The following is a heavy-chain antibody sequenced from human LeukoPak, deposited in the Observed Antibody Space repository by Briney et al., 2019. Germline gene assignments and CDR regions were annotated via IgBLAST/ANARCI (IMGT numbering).Heavy chain of an antibody. Sequence: GGSLRLSCAASGFTFTSYAMSWVRQAPGKGLEWVSGISGSGSGGSTYYADSVKGRFTISRDNSKNTLYLQMNSLRAEDTAVYYCARSGRSGYYEGVDYWGQGTLVTVSS. D-gene: IGHD3-22*01. CDR2: ISGSGSGGST. CDR1: GFTFTSYA. J-gene: IGHJ4*02. V-gene: IGHV3-23*01. CDR3: ARSGRSGYYEGVDY.